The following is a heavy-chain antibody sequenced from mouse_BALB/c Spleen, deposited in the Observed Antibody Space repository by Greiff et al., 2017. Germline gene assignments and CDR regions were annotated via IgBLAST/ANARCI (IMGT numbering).Heavy chain of an antibody. CDR3: ARDGMDY. V-gene: IGHV5-15*02. Sequence: EVQLVESGGGLVQPGGSRKLSCAASGFTFSDYGMAWVRQAPGKGPEWVAFISNLAYSIYYADTVTGRFTISRENAKNTLYLEMSSLRSEDTAMYYCARDGMDYWGQGTSVTVSS. CDR1: GFTFSDYG. J-gene: IGHJ4*01. CDR2: ISNLAYSI.